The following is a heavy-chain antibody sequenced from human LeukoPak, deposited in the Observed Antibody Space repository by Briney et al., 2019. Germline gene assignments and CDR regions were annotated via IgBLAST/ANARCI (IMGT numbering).Heavy chain of an antibody. V-gene: IGHV3-64*01. J-gene: IGHJ4*02. CDR2: ISSNGGST. D-gene: IGHD6-13*01. CDR3: ARETEGYFDY. CDR1: GFTFSSYA. Sequence: GGSLRLSCAASGFTFSSYAMHWVRQAPGKGLEYVSAISSNGGSTYYANSVKGRFTISRDNSKNTLYLQMGSLRAEDMAVYYCARETEGYFDYWGQGTLVTVSS.